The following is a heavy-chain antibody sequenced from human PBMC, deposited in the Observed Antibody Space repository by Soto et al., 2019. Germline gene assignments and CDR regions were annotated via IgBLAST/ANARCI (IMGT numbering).Heavy chain of an antibody. CDR3: ARSIVVVTALGY. Sequence: QVQLVQSGAEEKKPGASVKVSCKASGYTFTSYAMPWVRQAPGQRLEWMGWINAGNGNTKYSQKFQGRVTITRDTAASTAYMELSSLTSDDTAVYYCARSIVVVTALGYRGLGTLVTVSS. D-gene: IGHD2-21*02. J-gene: IGHJ4*02. V-gene: IGHV1-3*05. CDR1: GYTFTSYA. CDR2: INAGNGNT.